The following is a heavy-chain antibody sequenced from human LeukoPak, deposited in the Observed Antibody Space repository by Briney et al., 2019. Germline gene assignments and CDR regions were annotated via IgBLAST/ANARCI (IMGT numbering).Heavy chain of an antibody. CDR2: IIPIFGTA. CDR3: ARVGGTTGTTHWFDP. D-gene: IGHD1-1*01. CDR1: GGTFSSYA. J-gene: IGHJ5*02. Sequence: ASVKVSCKASGGTFSSYAISWVRQAPGQGLEWMGGIIPIFGTANYAQKFQGRVTITTDESTSTAYMELRSLTSEDTAVYYCARVGGTTGTTHWFDPWGQGTLVTVSS. V-gene: IGHV1-69*05.